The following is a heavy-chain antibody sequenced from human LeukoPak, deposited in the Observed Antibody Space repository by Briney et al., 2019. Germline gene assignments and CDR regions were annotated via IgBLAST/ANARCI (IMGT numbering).Heavy chain of an antibody. CDR2: ISAYNGNT. CDR1: GYTFTGYY. V-gene: IGHV1-18*04. D-gene: IGHD5-24*01. Sequence: GASVKVSCKASGYTFTGYYMHWVRQAPGQGLEWMGWISAYNGNTNYAQKLQGRVTMTTDTSTSTAYMELRSLRSDDTAVYYCARVGGWLAQNWFDPWGQGTLVTVSS. J-gene: IGHJ5*02. CDR3: ARVGGWLAQNWFDP.